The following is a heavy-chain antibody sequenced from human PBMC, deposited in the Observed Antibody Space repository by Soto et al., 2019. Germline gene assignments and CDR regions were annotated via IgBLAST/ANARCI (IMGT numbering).Heavy chain of an antibody. CDR1: GYTLSEVA. CDR2: FDPENDDT. J-gene: IGHJ5*01. D-gene: IGHD2-2*01. V-gene: IGHV1-24*01. Sequence: ASVKVSCKVSGYTLSEVAIHWVRQTPGQGLEWIGGFDPENDDTSYAQNFQGRVTLTEDTSTDTAYLELSGLRSEDTAIYYCTKAAYCSGATCYSGYNWFHPWGQGSLVTVSS. CDR3: TKAAYCSGATCYSGYNWFHP.